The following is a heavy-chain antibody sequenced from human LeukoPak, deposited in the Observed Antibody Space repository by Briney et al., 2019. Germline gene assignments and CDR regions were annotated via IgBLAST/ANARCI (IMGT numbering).Heavy chain of an antibody. CDR1: AFTFSGYW. V-gene: IGHV3-7*04. D-gene: IGHD6-19*01. CDR3: AREDRLDSSVDY. J-gene: IGHJ4*02. Sequence: GGSLRLSCAASAFTFSGYWMSWVRQAPGKGLEWVANIKQDGSEKYYVDSVKGRFTISRDNAKNSLYLQMNSLRAEDTAVYYCAREDRLDSSVDYWGPGTLVTVSS. CDR2: IKQDGSEK.